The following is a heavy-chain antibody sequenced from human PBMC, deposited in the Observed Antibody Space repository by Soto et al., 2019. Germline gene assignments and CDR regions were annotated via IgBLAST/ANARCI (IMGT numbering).Heavy chain of an antibody. Sequence: QVQLVQSGAEVRKPGASVTVSCQASGYTFTSYDINWVRQAPGQGLEWMGWMNPDSGNTAYAQKFQGRFTVTRDTSISTAYMELTSLRSDDTAVYYCARGFSSCSDFWGPGTLVTVSS. D-gene: IGHD3-22*01. CDR2: MNPDSGNT. J-gene: IGHJ4*02. CDR3: ARGFSSCSDF. CDR1: GYTFTSYD. V-gene: IGHV1-8*01.